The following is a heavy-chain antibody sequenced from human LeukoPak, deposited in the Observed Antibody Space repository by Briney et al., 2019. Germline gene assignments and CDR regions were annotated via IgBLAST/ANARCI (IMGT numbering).Heavy chain of an antibody. J-gene: IGHJ4*02. CDR1: GGSITAYY. D-gene: IGHD6-13*01. Sequence: SETLSLTCTVSGGSITAYYWSWIRQPPGKGLEWIGYIFFSGSTSYNPSLKSRVTISVDTSKNQFSLKLSSVTAADTAVYYCARLVLDAAAGTFDYWGQGTLVTVSS. V-gene: IGHV4-59*08. CDR3: ARLVLDAAAGTFDY. CDR2: IFFSGST.